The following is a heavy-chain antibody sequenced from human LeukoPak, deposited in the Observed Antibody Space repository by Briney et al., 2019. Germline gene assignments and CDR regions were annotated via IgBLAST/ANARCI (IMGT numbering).Heavy chain of an antibody. D-gene: IGHD3-22*01. CDR2: ICTSGST. CDR3: ARTYDSPGYYSPDYYYMDV. CDR1: GGSISSGSYR. Sequence: SETLSLTCTVSGGSISSGSYRWSWIRQPAGKGLEWIGHICTSGSTNYNPSLKSRVTMSVDTSNNEFSLKLNSVTAADTAVYYCARTYDSPGYYSPDYYYMDVWGKGTTVTISS. J-gene: IGHJ6*03. V-gene: IGHV4-61*09.